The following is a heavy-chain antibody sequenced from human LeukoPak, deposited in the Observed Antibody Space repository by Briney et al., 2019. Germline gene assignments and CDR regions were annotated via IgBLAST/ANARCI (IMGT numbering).Heavy chain of an antibody. CDR3: ARSRGTSSSYYYYGMDV. CDR2: IYSGGST. V-gene: IGHV3-53*01. CDR1: GLSVSSNF. D-gene: IGHD1-1*01. J-gene: IGHJ6*02. Sequence: GGSLRLSCAATGLSVSSNFMSWVRQAPGKGLEWVSVIYSGGSTYYADSVKGRFTISRDNSKNTLYLQMNSLRAEDTAVYYCARSRGTSSSYYYYGMDVWGQGTTDTVSS.